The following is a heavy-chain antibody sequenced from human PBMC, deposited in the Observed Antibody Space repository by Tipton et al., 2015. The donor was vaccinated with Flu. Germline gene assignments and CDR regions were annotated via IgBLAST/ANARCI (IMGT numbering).Heavy chain of an antibody. CDR3: ARDGYNSAVHY. CDR1: GGSISSASYY. Sequence: TLSLTCTVSGGSISSASYYWSWIRQPAGKGLEWIGRIHTSGSTNYNPSLKSRVTMSVDTSKNQFSLKLSSVTAADTAVYYCARDGYNSAVHYWGQGTLVTVSS. CDR2: IHTSGST. V-gene: IGHV4-61*02. J-gene: IGHJ4*02. D-gene: IGHD5-24*01.